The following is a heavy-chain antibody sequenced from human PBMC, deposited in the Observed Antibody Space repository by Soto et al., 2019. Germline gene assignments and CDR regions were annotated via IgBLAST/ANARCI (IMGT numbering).Heavy chain of an antibody. V-gene: IGHV4-59*01. CDR1: GGSISTFL. D-gene: IGHD2-15*01. CDR3: ARGRIIGP. CDR2: IYYSGST. J-gene: IGHJ5*02. Sequence: SETLSLTCTVTGGSISTFLWNWIRQPPGKGLEWIGSIYYSGSTNYNPSHNSRVTISVDTSKNQFSLKLNSVTAADTAVYYCARGRIIGPWGRGALVTVSS.